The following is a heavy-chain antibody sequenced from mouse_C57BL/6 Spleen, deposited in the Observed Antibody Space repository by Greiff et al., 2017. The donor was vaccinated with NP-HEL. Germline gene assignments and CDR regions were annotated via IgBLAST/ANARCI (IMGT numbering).Heavy chain of an antibody. V-gene: IGHV1-62-2*01. J-gene: IGHJ2*01. Sequence: QVQLQQSGAELVKPGASVKLSCKASGYTFTEYTIHWVKQRPGQGLEWIGWIYPGSGSIKYNEKFKDKATLTADKSSSTVYMELSRLTSEDSAVYFCARREGGLYYFDYWGQGTTLTVSS. CDR1: GYTFTEYT. CDR2: IYPGSGSI. D-gene: IGHD6-1*01. CDR3: ARREGGLYYFDY.